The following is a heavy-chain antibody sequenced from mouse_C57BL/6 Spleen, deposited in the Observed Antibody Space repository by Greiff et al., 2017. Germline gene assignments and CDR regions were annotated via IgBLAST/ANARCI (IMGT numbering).Heavy chain of an antibody. Sequence: QVQLQQSGAELVRPGTSVKLSCKASGYTFTNYWIGWAKQRPGHGLEWIGDIYPGGGYTNYNEKFKCKATLTADNSSSTAYMQFSSLTSEDSAIYYCARYDEYYFDYWGQGTTLTVSS. J-gene: IGHJ2*01. CDR2: IYPGGGYT. CDR3: ARYDEYYFDY. D-gene: IGHD2-12*01. V-gene: IGHV1-63*01. CDR1: GYTFTNYW.